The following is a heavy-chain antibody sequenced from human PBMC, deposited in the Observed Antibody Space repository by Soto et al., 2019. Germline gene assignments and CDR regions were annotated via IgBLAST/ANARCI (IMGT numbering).Heavy chain of an antibody. CDR1: GGSVNSDNFY. D-gene: IGHD6-6*01. J-gene: IGHJ4*02. V-gene: IGHV4-61*01. CDR3: AREFSNSPEAFDS. CDR2: IYYTGST. Sequence: SETLSLTCTVSGGSVNSDNFYWSWIRQPPGRGLEWIGYIYYTGSTNYNPSLKSRVTISIDTSRNQFSLKLSSVTAADTAVYYCAREFSNSPEAFDSWGQGSLVTVS.